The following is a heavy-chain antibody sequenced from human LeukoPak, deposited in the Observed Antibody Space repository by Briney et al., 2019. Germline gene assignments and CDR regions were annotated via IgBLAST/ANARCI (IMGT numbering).Heavy chain of an antibody. V-gene: IGHV3-23*01. CDR1: GFTFSSYA. CDR3: AKWGYSYGYDY. D-gene: IGHD5-18*01. Sequence: GGSLRLSCAASGFTFSSYAMSWVRQAPGEGLEWASAISTNGGSTYFADSVKGRFTISRDNSKNTLYLQMNSLRAEDTAVYYCAKWGYSYGYDYWGQGTLVTVSS. J-gene: IGHJ4*02. CDR2: ISTNGGST.